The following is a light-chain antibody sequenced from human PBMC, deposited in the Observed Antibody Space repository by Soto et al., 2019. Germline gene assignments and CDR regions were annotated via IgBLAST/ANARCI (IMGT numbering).Light chain of an antibody. J-gene: IGKJ5*01. CDR2: GIY. Sequence: EIVMTQSPGTLSVSPGETATLSCRASQVLGTNLAWYQQKPGQSPTLLIYGIYIRATGDPVRFTGSGSGTEFTLTITSLQSEDFATYYCQQYNYWPPITFGQGTRLEIK. CDR1: QVLGTN. V-gene: IGKV3-15*01. CDR3: QQYNYWPPIT.